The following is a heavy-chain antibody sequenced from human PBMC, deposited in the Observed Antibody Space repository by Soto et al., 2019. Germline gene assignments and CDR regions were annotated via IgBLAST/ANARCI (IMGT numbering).Heavy chain of an antibody. D-gene: IGHD3-3*01. CDR1: GGSFSGYY. CDR2: INHSGST. J-gene: IGHJ6*02. Sequence: SETLSLTCAVYGGSFSGYYWSWIRQPPGKGREWIGEINHSGSTNYNPSLKSRVTISVDTSKNQFSLKLSSVTAADTAVYYCARAPWTYYDFWSGSPRLDVWGQGTTVTVSS. CDR3: ARAPWTYYDFWSGSPRLDV. V-gene: IGHV4-34*01.